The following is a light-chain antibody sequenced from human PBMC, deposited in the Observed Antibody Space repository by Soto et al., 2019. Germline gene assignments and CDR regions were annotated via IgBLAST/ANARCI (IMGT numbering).Light chain of an antibody. Sequence: EIVMTQSPATLSVSPGERATLSCRASQSVSSNLAWYQQKPGQAPRLLIYGASTRATGIPARFSGSGSGTGFTLTISSLQSEDFAVYSCQQYNNWPPMAFGQGTKVEIK. CDR2: GAS. CDR1: QSVSSN. J-gene: IGKJ1*01. CDR3: QQYNNWPPMA. V-gene: IGKV3-15*01.